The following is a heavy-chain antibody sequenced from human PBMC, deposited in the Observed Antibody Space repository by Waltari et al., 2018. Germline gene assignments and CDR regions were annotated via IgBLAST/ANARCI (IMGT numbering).Heavy chain of an antibody. CDR2: INWNSGNI. D-gene: IGHD3-3*01. J-gene: IGHJ4*02. Sequence: EVQLVESGGGLVQPGRSLRLSCVGSGFSFADRAMHWVRQVPGKLLEWVSGINWNSGNIGYADSVKGRFTISRDNAKNSLYLQINSVRTEDTALYYCTSDAFGNSIGGVFDYWGQGTLVNVSS. CDR1: GFSFADRA. CDR3: TSDAFGNSIGGVFDY. V-gene: IGHV3-9*01.